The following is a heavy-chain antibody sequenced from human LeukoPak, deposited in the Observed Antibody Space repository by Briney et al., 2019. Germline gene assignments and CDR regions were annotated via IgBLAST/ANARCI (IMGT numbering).Heavy chain of an antibody. D-gene: IGHD6-13*01. CDR2: ISGSGGST. CDR3: AKGGAGSSSWYLMDV. CDR1: GFTFSSYA. J-gene: IGHJ6*02. V-gene: IGHV3-23*01. Sequence: GGSLRLSCAASGFTFSSYAMSWVRQAPGKGLEWVSAISGSGGSTYYADSVKGRFTISRDNSKNTLNLQMNSLRAEDTAVYYCAKGGAGSSSWYLMDVWGQGTTVTVSS.